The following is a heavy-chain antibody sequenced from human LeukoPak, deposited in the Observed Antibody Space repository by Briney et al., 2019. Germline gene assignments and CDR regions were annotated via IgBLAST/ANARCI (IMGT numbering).Heavy chain of an antibody. CDR2: IYYSGST. Sequence: PSETLSLTCTVSGGSISSYYWSWIWQPPGKGLEWIGYIYYSGSTNYNPSLKSRVTISVDTSKNQFSLKLTSVTAADTAVYYCARDIGCSSGSCYDYWFDPWGQGTPVIVSS. V-gene: IGHV4-59*01. D-gene: IGHD2-15*01. CDR1: GGSISSYY. J-gene: IGHJ5*02. CDR3: ARDIGCSSGSCYDYWFDP.